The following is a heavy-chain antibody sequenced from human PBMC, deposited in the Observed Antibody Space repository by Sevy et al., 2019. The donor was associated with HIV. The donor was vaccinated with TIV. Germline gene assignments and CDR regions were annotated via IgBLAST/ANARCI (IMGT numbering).Heavy chain of an antibody. D-gene: IGHD2-2*01. V-gene: IGHV4-59*13. CDR1: GGSISSYY. Sequence: SETLSLTCTVSGGSISSYYWIWIRQPPGKGLEWIGYLDYSGSTNYNPSLKGRVSISVETSKNPISLKMTSVTAADTAVYYCARAGGSTDWGMDVWGQGTTVTVSS. CDR3: ARAGGSTDWGMDV. CDR2: LDYSGST. J-gene: IGHJ6*02.